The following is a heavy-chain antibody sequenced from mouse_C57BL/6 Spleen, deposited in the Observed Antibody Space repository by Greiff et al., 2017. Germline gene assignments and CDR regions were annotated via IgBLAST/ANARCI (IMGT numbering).Heavy chain of an antibody. CDR1: GYTFTSYW. V-gene: IGHV1-5*01. J-gene: IGHJ4*01. CDR3: TRYDCYPKISMDY. CDR2: IYPGNSDT. D-gene: IGHD2-3*01. Sequence: DVQLQESGTVLARPGASVKMSCKTSGYTFTSYWMHWVKQRPGQGLEWIGAIYPGNSDTNYNQKFKGKATLTVVTSASTAYMELSSLTHEDSAVYDSTRYDCYPKISMDYWGQGTSVTVSS.